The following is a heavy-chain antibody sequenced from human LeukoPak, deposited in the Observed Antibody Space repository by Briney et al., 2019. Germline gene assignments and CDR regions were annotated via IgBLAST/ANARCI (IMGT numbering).Heavy chain of an antibody. CDR1: GGSVSSGSYY. D-gene: IGHD3-3*01. V-gene: IGHV4-61*01. J-gene: IGHJ6*02. CDR2: IYYSGST. CDR3: ATVSGGFLEWLNYYYYGMDV. Sequence: SETLSLTCTVSGGSVSSGSYYWSWIRQPPGKGLEWIGYIYYSGSTNYNPSLKSRVTISVDTSKNQFSLKLSSVTAADTAVYYCATVSGGFLEWLNYYYYGMDVWGQGTTVTVSS.